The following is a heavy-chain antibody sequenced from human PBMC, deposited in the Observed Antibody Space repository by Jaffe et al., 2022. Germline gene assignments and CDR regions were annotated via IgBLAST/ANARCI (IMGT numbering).Heavy chain of an antibody. Sequence: QVTLKESGPVLVKPTETLTLTCTVSGFSLSNARMGVSWIRQPPGKALEWLAHIFSNDEKSYSTSLKSRLTISKDTSKSQVVLTMTNMDPVDTATYYCARIFSDIVVVEYYMDVWGKGTTVTVSS. CDR3: ARIFSDIVVVEYYMDV. D-gene: IGHD2-15*01. CDR1: GFSLSNARMG. CDR2: IFSNDEK. J-gene: IGHJ6*03. V-gene: IGHV2-26*01.